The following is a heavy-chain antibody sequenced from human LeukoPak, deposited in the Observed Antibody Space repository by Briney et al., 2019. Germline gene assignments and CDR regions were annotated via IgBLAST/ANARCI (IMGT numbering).Heavy chain of an antibody. Sequence: GGSLRLSCAASGFTFSSYAMSWVRQAPGKGLEWVSAISDSGGSTYYADSVKGRFTISRDNSKNTVYLQMNSLRAEDTAVYYCAKSYSNDGYYYYGMDVWGQGATVTVSS. D-gene: IGHD4-11*01. J-gene: IGHJ6*02. CDR3: AKSYSNDGYYYYGMDV. CDR1: GFTFSSYA. V-gene: IGHV3-23*01. CDR2: ISDSGGST.